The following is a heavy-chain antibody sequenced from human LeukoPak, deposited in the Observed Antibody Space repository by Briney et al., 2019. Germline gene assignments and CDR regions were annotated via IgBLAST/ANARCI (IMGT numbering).Heavy chain of an antibody. Sequence: GGSLRLSCAASGFTFSSYEMNWVRQAPGKGLEWVSYISSGSTIYYADSVKGRFTISRDNAKNSLYLQMNNLRAEDTAMFYCATSMAQDVDAFHIWGQGTMVTVSS. CDR1: GFTFSSYE. J-gene: IGHJ3*02. CDR3: ATSMAQDVDAFHI. V-gene: IGHV3-48*03. D-gene: IGHD2-21*01. CDR2: ISSGSTI.